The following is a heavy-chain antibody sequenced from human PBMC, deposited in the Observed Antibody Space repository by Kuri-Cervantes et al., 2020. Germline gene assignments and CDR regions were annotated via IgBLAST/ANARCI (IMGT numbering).Heavy chain of an antibody. J-gene: IGHJ4*02. CDR1: GYTFTSYD. CDR3: ARDSVPIGTGGSFYDY. D-gene: IGHD2/OR15-2a*01. CDR2: MNPNSGNT. V-gene: IGHV1-8*01. Sequence: ASVKVSCKASGYTFTSYDINWVRQATGQGLEWMGWMNPNSGNTGYAQKFQGRVTMTRNTSISTAYMELSSLRSEDTAVYYCARDSVPIGTGGSFYDYWGQGTLVTVSS.